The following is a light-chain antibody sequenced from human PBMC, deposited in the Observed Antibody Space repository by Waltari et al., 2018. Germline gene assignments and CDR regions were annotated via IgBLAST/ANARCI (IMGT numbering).Light chain of an antibody. CDR3: YAYAGNNNVV. CDR1: SGDVGGYTY. Sequence: QSALTQPPSASGSPGQPVTISCTETSGDVGGYTYVSWYQHHPGKAPQLMIYEVNKRPSGVPDRCSGSKSGNTASLTVSGLQADDEADYYCYAYAGNNNVVFGGGTKLTVL. CDR2: EVN. J-gene: IGLJ2*01. V-gene: IGLV2-8*01.